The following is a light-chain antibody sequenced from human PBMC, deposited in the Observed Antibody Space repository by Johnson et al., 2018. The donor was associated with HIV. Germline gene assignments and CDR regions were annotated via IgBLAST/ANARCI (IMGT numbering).Light chain of an antibody. Sequence: QSVLTQPPSVSAAPGQKVTISCSGSSANIGNNYVSWYQQLPGTATKLLIYENKKRPLGIPDRITGSKSGTSTTLGITGLLTGDEADYYCGTWDNSLSCCYVFGSGTKVTVL. CDR2: ENK. CDR3: GTWDNSLSCCYV. J-gene: IGLJ1*01. V-gene: IGLV1-51*01. CDR1: SANIGNNY.